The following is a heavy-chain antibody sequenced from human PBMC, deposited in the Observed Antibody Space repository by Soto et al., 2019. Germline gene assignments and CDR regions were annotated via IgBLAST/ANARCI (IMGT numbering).Heavy chain of an antibody. J-gene: IGHJ4*02. Sequence: EVQLVESGGGLVKPGGSLRLSCAASGFTFSSYSMNWVRQAPGKGLEWVSSISSSSSCIYYADSVKGRFTISRDNAKNSLYLQMNSLRAEDTAVYYCARDRRDGSGSYYPVNYFDYWGQGTLVTVSS. CDR1: GFTFSSYS. CDR3: ARDRRDGSGSYYPVNYFDY. V-gene: IGHV3-21*01. D-gene: IGHD3-10*01. CDR2: ISSSSSCI.